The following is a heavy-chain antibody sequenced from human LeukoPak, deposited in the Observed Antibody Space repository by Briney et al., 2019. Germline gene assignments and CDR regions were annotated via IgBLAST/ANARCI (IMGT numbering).Heavy chain of an antibody. CDR1: GFTFSSHG. J-gene: IGHJ4*02. CDR3: SKDFHWGWDY. CDR2: VLSDGSRK. D-gene: IGHD7-27*01. V-gene: IGHV3-30*02. Sequence: GGSLRLSCAASGFTFSSHGMHWVRQAPGKGLEWVAYVLSDGSRKYYADSVKGRFTISRDDSKNTLFLQMNSLRPEDTALYYCSKDFHWGWDYWGQGTLVTVSS.